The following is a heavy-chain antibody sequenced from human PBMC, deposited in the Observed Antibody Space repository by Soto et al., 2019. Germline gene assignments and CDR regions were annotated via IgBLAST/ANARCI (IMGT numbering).Heavy chain of an antibody. V-gene: IGHV3-30*18. CDR2: ISYDGSNK. CDR3: AKEKRVGAIPDYYCMDV. Sequence: GGSLRLSCAASGFTFSSYGMHWVRQAPGKGLEWVAVISYDGSNKYYADSVKGRFTISRDNSKNTLYLQMNSLRAEDTAVYYCAKEKRVGAIPDYYCMDVWGQGTTVTVSS. D-gene: IGHD1-26*01. J-gene: IGHJ6*02. CDR1: GFTFSSYG.